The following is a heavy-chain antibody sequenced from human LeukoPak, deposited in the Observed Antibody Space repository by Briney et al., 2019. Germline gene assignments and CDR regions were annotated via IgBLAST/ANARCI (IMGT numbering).Heavy chain of an antibody. CDR3: ANEIRPNDY. CDR2: IDIPVGAT. Sequence: GGSLRLSCVASGFPFSSHAMRGVRQAPGKGLEWVSSIDIPVGATWHADSVRGRFTISRDNSKNTLYLQMTSLRVEDTALYYCANEIRPNDYWGQGTLVCVST. V-gene: IGHV3-23*05. J-gene: IGHJ4*02. D-gene: IGHD3-16*01. CDR1: GFPFSSHA.